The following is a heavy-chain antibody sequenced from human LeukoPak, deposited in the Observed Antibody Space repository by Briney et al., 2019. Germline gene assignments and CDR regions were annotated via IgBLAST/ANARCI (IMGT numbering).Heavy chain of an antibody. CDR3: ARGNYDSSGYHAFDI. CDR1: GGSISSGGYY. D-gene: IGHD3-22*01. Sequence: SQTLSLTCTVSGGSISSGGYYWSWIRQHPGKGLEWIGYIYYSGSTYYNPSLKSRVTISVDTSKNQFSLKLSSVTAADTAVYYCARGNYDSSGYHAFDIWGQGTMVTVSS. CDR2: IYYSGST. V-gene: IGHV4-31*03. J-gene: IGHJ3*02.